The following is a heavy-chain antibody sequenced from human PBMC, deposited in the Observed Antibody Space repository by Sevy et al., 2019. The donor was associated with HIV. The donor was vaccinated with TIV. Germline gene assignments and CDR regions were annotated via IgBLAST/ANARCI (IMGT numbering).Heavy chain of an antibody. CDR2: ISSRTDYI. V-gene: IGHV3-21*01. CDR3: ARDGGSSDRGMDL. J-gene: IGHJ6*02. CDR1: GFTFGSYS. D-gene: IGHD3-16*01. Sequence: WGSLRLSCAASGFTFGSYSMNWVRQAPGKGLEWVSSISSRTDYIYYADSMRGRFTISRDDAKKSLHLEMNSLRAEDTAVYYCARDGGSSDRGMDLRGQGTTVTVSS.